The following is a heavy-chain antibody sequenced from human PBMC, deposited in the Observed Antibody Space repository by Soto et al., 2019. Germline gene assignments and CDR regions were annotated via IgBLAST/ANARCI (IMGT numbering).Heavy chain of an antibody. Sequence: QVQLEESGGGLVKPGGSLRLSCAASGFTFSAFYMSWIRQAPGKGLEYISYLSSSGTSANYADSVKGRFTISRDNAKNSLYLQMNSLRAEDTAVYYCARDRGAVTGPYFDYWGQGALVTVSS. V-gene: IGHV3-11*05. D-gene: IGHD6-19*01. CDR3: ARDRGAVTGPYFDY. CDR2: LSSSGTSA. J-gene: IGHJ4*02. CDR1: GFTFSAFY.